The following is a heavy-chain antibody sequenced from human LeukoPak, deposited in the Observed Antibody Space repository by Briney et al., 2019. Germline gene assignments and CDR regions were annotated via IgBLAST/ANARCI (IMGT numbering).Heavy chain of an antibody. Sequence: SETLSLPCSVSGDSFSNYYWICLRQPPREGLEWVGYIYYSGSTNYNPSLKSRVTISVDTSKNQFSLKLSSVTAADTAVYYCARVGATTSDAGWFDPWSQGTLVTVSS. J-gene: IGHJ5*02. CDR1: GDSFSNYY. CDR3: ARVGATTSDAGWFDP. V-gene: IGHV4-59*01. CDR2: IYYSGST. D-gene: IGHD1-26*01.